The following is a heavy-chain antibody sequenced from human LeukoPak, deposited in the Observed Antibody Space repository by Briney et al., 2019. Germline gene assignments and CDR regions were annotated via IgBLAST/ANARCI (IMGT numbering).Heavy chain of an antibody. V-gene: IGHV4-34*01. CDR2: INHSGST. Sequence: KASETLSLTCAVYGGSFIGYYWNWIRQPPGKGLEWIGEINHSGSTNYIPSLKSRVTISVDTSKNQFSLKLSSVTAADTAVYYCARGDTADAFDIWGQGTMVTVSS. J-gene: IGHJ3*02. CDR3: ARGDTADAFDI. CDR1: GGSFIGYY.